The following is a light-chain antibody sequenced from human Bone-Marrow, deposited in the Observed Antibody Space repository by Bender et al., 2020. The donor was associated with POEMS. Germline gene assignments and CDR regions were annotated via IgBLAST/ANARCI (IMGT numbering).Light chain of an antibody. V-gene: IGLV2-23*01. CDR3: CSYAGSDSYV. CDR1: SSDVGSDNL. Sequence: QSALTQPASVSGSPGQSITISCTGSSSDVGSDNLVSWYQQNPGKAPKLMIYEGSKRPSGVSNRFSGSKSGNTASLTISGLQAEDEADYYCCSYAGSDSYVFGSGTKVTVL. J-gene: IGLJ1*01. CDR2: EGS.